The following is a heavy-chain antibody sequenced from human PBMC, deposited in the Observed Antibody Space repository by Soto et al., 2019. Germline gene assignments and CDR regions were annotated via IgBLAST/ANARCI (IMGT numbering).Heavy chain of an antibody. CDR2: ISSSGYI. J-gene: IGHJ6*02. CDR3: ARDCSGGSCYPGMDV. CDR1: GFNFNSYT. Sequence: GGSLRLSCEASGFNFNSYTINWVRRAPGKRLEWLSSISSSGYIFSTDSVRGRFTISRDNAKNSVYLQINSLRAEDTAVYFCARDCSGGSCYPGMDVWGQGTTVTVSS. D-gene: IGHD2-15*01. V-gene: IGHV3-21*01.